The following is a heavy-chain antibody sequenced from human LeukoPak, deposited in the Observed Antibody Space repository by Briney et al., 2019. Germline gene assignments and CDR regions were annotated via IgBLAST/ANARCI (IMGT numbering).Heavy chain of an antibody. CDR2: IYAGDSTT. Sequence: HGESLKISCKASGFTFTTYSFAWVRQMPGKGLEWMGVIYAGDSTTRYSPSFQGQVTISVDKSISTAYLQGSGLKASDSAIYYCARHNCYDSWGQGTLVTVSS. V-gene: IGHV5-51*01. CDR3: ARHNCYDS. D-gene: IGHD3-16*01. J-gene: IGHJ4*02. CDR1: GFTFTTYS.